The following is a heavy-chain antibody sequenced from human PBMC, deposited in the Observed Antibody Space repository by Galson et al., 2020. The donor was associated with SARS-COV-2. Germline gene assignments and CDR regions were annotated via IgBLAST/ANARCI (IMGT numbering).Heavy chain of an antibody. D-gene: IGHD3-22*01. CDR2: IKSDGSST. Sequence: TGGSLRLSCAASGFTFSSYWMHWVRQAPGKGLVWLSRIKSDGSSTSYTDSVKGRFTISRDNAKNTLYLQMNSLRAEDTAVYYCARVGDSSGCPDAFDIWCQETMVTVSS. V-gene: IGHV3-74*01. CDR1: GFTFSSYW. J-gene: IGHJ3*02. CDR3: ARVGDSSGCPDAFDI.